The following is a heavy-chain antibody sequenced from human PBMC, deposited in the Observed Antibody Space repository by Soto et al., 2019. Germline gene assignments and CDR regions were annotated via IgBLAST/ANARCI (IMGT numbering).Heavy chain of an antibody. D-gene: IGHD1-7*01. CDR1: GFTFDDYA. J-gene: IGHJ4*02. CDR3: AKGSWKYTRYYFDY. V-gene: IGHV3-9*01. Sequence: PGGSLSLSCVASGFTFDDYAMHWVRQAPGKGLEWVSSISWNSGDIGYEDSVKGRFTISRDNAKNSLYLQMNSLRPEDTALYFCAKGSWKYTRYYFDYWGQGTLVTVSS. CDR2: ISWNSGDI.